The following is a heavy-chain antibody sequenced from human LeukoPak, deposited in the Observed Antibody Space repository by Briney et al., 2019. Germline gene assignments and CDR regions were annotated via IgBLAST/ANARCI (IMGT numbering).Heavy chain of an antibody. D-gene: IGHD5-18*01. CDR3: ARLDTAMVLAYYYYYMDV. V-gene: IGHV3-11*01. J-gene: IGHJ6*03. CDR2: ITISGTTT. CDR1: GFTFSAYY. Sequence: PGRSLRLSRAASGFTFSAYYMSWIRPAPRNGLEWLSYITISGTTTYYPYSVKGRFTISRDNAKNSLYLQMNSLLAEDTAVYYCARLDTAMVLAYYYYYMDVWGKGATVTVSS.